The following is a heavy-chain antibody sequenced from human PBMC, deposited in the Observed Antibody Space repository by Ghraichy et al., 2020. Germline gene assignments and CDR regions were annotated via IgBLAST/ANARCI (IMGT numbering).Heavy chain of an antibody. CDR1: GYTFTDYF. V-gene: IGHV1-2*02. Sequence: ASVKVSCKASGYTFTDYFMHWVRQAPGQGLEWMGWIKPNNGDTDYAQEFQGRITMTRDTSISTAYMELSRLRSDDTAVYYCARVDTLSEGYFDYWGQGTLVTVSS. J-gene: IGHJ4*02. CDR2: IKPNNGDT. D-gene: IGHD5-18*01. CDR3: ARVDTLSEGYFDY.